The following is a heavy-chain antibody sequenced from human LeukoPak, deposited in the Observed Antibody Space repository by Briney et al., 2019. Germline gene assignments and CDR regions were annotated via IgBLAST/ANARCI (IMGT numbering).Heavy chain of an antibody. CDR3: ARQSPVRDHYFDSSGPLDY. CDR1: GFSFSTYW. D-gene: IGHD3-22*01. V-gene: IGHV3-7*01. J-gene: IGHJ4*02. Sequence: GGSLRLSCAASGFSFSTYWMTWVRQAPGKGLEWVANIKQDGSEQYYVDSVKGRFTISRDNAKNSLYLQMNSLRAEDAAEYYCARQSPVRDHYFDSSGPLDYWGQGTLVTVSS. CDR2: IKQDGSEQ.